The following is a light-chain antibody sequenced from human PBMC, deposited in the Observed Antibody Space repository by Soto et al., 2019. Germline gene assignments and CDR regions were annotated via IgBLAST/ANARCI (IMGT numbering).Light chain of an antibody. V-gene: IGLV2-8*01. CDR1: SNDVGVYNY. Sequence: QSALTQPPSASGSPGQSVTISCTGTSNDVGVYNYVSWYQQHPGKAPKLMIYKVSKRPSGVPDRFSGSKSGNTASLTVSGLQAEDDADYYCSSLGVFGTGTKLTVL. CDR3: SSLGV. J-gene: IGLJ1*01. CDR2: KVS.